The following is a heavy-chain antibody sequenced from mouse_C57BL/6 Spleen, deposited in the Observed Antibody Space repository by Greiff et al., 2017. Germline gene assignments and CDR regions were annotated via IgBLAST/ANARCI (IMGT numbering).Heavy chain of an antibody. J-gene: IGHJ1*03. Sequence: QVQLQQPGAELVKPGASVKMSCKASGYTFTSYWITWVKPRPGQGLEWIGDIYPGSGSTNYNEKFKSKATLTVDTSSSTAYMQLSSLTSEDSAVYYCARGGYGSSYGWYFDVWGTGTTVTVSS. CDR3: ARGGYGSSYGWYFDV. CDR1: GYTFTSYW. CDR2: IYPGSGST. D-gene: IGHD1-1*01. V-gene: IGHV1-55*01.